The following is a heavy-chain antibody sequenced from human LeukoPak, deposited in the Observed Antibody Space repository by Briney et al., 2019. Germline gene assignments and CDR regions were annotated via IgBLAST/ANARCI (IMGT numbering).Heavy chain of an antibody. CDR3: ARGAWSVATNY. Sequence: ASVKVSCKASGYTFIGYYIHWVRQAPGQGLEWMGWIHPNTGGTNYAQNFQGRVTMTRDTSISTAYMELSGLRSDDTAVYYCARGAWSVATNYWGQGTLVTVPS. D-gene: IGHD5-12*01. V-gene: IGHV1-2*02. CDR1: GYTFIGYY. J-gene: IGHJ4*02. CDR2: IHPNTGGT.